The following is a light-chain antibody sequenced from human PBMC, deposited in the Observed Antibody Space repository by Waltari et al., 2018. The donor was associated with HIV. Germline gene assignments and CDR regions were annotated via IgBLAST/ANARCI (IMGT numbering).Light chain of an antibody. J-gene: IGKJ4*01. V-gene: IGKV1-9*01. CDR1: QGISSY. Sequence: DIQLTQSPSFLSASVGDRVTITCRASQGISSYLAWYQQKPVKAPKLLSYAASTLQSGVPSRFSGSGSGTEFTLTISSLQPEDFATYYCQQLNSYLTFGGGTKVEIK. CDR2: AAS. CDR3: QQLNSYLT.